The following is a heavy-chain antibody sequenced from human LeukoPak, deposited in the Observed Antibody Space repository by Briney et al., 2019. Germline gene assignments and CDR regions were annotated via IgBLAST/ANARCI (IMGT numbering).Heavy chain of an antibody. Sequence: GGSLRLSCAASGFTFSNYAMSWVRQAPGKGLEWVSAIDSGGGTYYANSVKGRFTISRDNSKNTLYLQLNSLRAEDTAVYYCAKGPQGDWGQGTLVTVSS. J-gene: IGHJ4*02. CDR2: IDSGGGT. D-gene: IGHD3-16*01. CDR3: AKGPQGD. V-gene: IGHV3-23*01. CDR1: GFTFSNYA.